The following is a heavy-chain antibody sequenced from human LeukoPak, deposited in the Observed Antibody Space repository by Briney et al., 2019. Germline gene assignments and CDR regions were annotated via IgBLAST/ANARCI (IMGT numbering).Heavy chain of an antibody. D-gene: IGHD1-26*01. J-gene: IGHJ4*02. V-gene: IGHV3-7*03. Sequence: GGSLRLSCAASGFTFSSYWMSWVRQAPGKGLEWVANIKQDGSEKYYVDSVKGRFTISRDNAKNSLCLQMNSLRAEDTALYYCAKDLGATFSFADYWGQGTLVTVSS. CDR1: GFTFSSYW. CDR3: AKDLGATFSFADY. CDR2: IKQDGSEK.